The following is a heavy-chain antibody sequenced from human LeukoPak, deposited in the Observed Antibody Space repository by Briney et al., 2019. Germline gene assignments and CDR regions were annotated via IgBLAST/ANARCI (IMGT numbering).Heavy chain of an antibody. J-gene: IGHJ6*02. CDR3: ATKQHLYYYYGMDV. D-gene: IGHD6-13*01. V-gene: IGHV3-23*01. CDR2: ISATGGGA. Sequence: GGSLRLSCAASGFTFKNFAMTWVRQAPGKGLEWVSTISATGGGAYYADSVKGRFTISRDNSKDTLSLQMNTLRAEDTAVYYCATKQHLYYYYGMDVWGQGTTVTVSS. CDR1: GFTFKNFA.